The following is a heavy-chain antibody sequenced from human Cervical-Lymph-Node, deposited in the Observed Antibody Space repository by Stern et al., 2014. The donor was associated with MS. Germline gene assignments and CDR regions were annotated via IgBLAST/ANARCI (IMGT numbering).Heavy chain of an antibody. CDR3: AKDPYYYDSSGLFDY. Sequence: VHLVESGGGVVQPGRSLRLSCAASGFTFSSYGMHWGRQAPGKGLEWVAVISYDGSNKYYADSVKGRFTISRDNSKNTLYLQMNSLRAEDTAVYYCAKDPYYYDSSGLFDYWGQGTLVTVSS. J-gene: IGHJ4*02. CDR2: ISYDGSNK. V-gene: IGHV3-30*18. CDR1: GFTFSSYG. D-gene: IGHD3-22*01.